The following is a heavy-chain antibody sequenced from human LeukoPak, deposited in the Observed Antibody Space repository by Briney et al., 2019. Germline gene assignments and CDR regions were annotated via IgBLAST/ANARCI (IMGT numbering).Heavy chain of an antibody. D-gene: IGHD5-18*01. CDR2: IGNKPDRPTI. V-gene: IGHV3-72*01. J-gene: IGHJ4*02. CDR3: ARVGYSDPNFDY. CDR1: GGSISSYY. Sequence: HPSETLSLTCTVSGGSISSYYWSWVRQAPGKGLEWVARIGNKPDRPTIEYAASAKGRFTISRDDSKNSLYLQMNSLKSEDTAVYYCARVGYSDPNFDYWGQGTLVTVSS.